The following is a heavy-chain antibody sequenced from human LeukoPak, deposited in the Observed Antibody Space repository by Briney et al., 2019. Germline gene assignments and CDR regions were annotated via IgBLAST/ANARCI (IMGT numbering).Heavy chain of an antibody. J-gene: IGHJ3*02. Sequence: SETLSLTCAVYGGSFSVYYWSWIRQPPGKGLEWIGEINHSGSTNYNPSLKSRVTISVDTSKDQFSLKLSSVTAADTAVYYCARGRLVRAFDIWGQGTMVTVSS. CDR1: GGSFSVYY. D-gene: IGHD6-19*01. V-gene: IGHV4-34*01. CDR2: INHSGST. CDR3: ARGRLVRAFDI.